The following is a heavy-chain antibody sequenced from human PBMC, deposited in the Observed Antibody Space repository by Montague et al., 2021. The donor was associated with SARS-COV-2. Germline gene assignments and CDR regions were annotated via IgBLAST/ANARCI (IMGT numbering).Heavy chain of an antibody. D-gene: IGHD3-9*01. J-gene: IGHJ5*02. CDR1: GGSAY. V-gene: IGHV4-59*01. Sequence: SETLSLTRAVSGGSAYWNWIRRPPGKGLEWIGNVYYKGGPTYSPSLRDRVTISLDSPNQVSLRLNYVTAADSAVYYCTGAERYFGPLDPWGLGITVIVSS. CDR3: TGAERYFGPLDP. CDR2: VYYKGGP.